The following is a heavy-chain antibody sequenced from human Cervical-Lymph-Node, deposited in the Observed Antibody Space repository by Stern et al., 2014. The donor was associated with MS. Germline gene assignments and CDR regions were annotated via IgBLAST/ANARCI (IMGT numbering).Heavy chain of an antibody. Sequence: VHLVESGGGLVQPGGSLRLSCVASGFTLSGYNMNWVRQAPGKGLERVSHITVGSGDIYYADSVKGRFTISRDDAKNSLYLQMDSLRDEDTALYYCAPERDRGCDYSDWGQGTLVTVSS. J-gene: IGHJ4*02. D-gene: IGHD5-12*01. CDR3: APERDRGCDYSD. CDR2: ITVGSGDI. V-gene: IGHV3-48*02. CDR1: GFTLSGYN.